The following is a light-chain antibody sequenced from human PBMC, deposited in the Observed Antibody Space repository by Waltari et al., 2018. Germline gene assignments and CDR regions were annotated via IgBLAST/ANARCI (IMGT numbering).Light chain of an antibody. CDR1: QYISTY. J-gene: IGKJ1*01. V-gene: IGKV1-39*01. CDR2: AAS. CDR3: QQSYDTPRT. Sequence: DFKMTQSPSSLSASVGDIVTITCRASQYISTYLNWYQQKPGKGPKLLIYAASTLQSGVPSRFSGSGSGTDFTFTISSLQLEDFATYYCQQSYDTPRTFGQGTKVEVK.